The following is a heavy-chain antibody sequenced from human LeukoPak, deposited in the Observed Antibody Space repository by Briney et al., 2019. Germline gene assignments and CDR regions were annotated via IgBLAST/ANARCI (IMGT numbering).Heavy chain of an antibody. J-gene: IGHJ4*02. Sequence: TSETLSLTCTVSGGSISSGSYYWSWIRQPAGKGLEWIGRIYTSGSTNYNPSLKSRVTISVDTSKNQFSLKLSSVTAADTAVYYCAGDGALRFLEWSHWGQGTLVTVSS. V-gene: IGHV4-61*02. CDR3: AGDGALRFLEWSH. D-gene: IGHD3-3*01. CDR1: GGSISSGSYY. CDR2: IYTSGST.